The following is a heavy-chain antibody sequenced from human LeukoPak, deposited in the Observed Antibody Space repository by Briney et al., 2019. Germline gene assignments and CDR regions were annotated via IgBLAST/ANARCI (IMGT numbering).Heavy chain of an antibody. CDR2: IIPIFGTA. D-gene: IGHD3-22*01. CDR1: GGTFSSYA. J-gene: IGHJ3*02. CDR3: ARYAVSYYDSSGGAFDI. Sequence: ASVKVSCKASGGTFSSYAISWVRQAPGQGLEWMGGIIPIFGTANYAQKFQGRVTITADKSTSTAYMELSSLRSEDTAVYYCARYAVSYYDSSGGAFDIWGQGTMVTVSS. V-gene: IGHV1-69*06.